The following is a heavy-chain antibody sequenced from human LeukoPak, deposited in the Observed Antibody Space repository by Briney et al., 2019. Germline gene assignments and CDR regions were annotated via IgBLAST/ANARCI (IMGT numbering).Heavy chain of an antibody. CDR1: GYSISSGYY. D-gene: IGHD1-1*01. J-gene: IGHJ5*02. Sequence: SETLSLTCTVSGYSISSGYYWGWIRQPAGKGLEWIGRIYTSGSTNYNPSLKSRVTISVDTSKNQFSLKLSSVTAADTAVYYCARDRLQLQSWGQGTLVTVSS. V-gene: IGHV4-61*02. CDR2: IYTSGST. CDR3: ARDRLQLQS.